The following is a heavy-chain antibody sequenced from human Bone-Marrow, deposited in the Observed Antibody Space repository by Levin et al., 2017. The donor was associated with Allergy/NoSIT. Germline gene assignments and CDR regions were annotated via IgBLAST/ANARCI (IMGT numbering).Heavy chain of an antibody. J-gene: IGHJ4*02. V-gene: IGHV4-59*01. CDR3: AAEGFYGDFEY. Sequence: NTSETLSLTCTVSGDSTGDYFCNWIRQAPGRGLEWIGHIYYSGSSRYNPSLNGRVTFSVDSSKNQFSLKLTSVTAADTAVYYCAAEGFYGDFEYWGQGTLVIVSS. CDR2: IYYSGSS. CDR1: GDSTGDYF. D-gene: IGHD4-17*01.